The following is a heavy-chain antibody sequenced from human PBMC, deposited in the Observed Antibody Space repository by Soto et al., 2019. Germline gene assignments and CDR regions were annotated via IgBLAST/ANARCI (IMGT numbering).Heavy chain of an antibody. CDR3: ASAETTVLTSGGNDYYYGLDV. V-gene: IGHV4-30-4*01. D-gene: IGHD4-17*01. CDR1: GGSISSGDYY. J-gene: IGHJ6*02. CDR2: ISYSGST. Sequence: QVQLQESGPGLVKPSQTLSLTCTVSGGSISSGDYYWSWIRQPPGKGLEWIGYISYSGSTYYNPSLKSRVTISIATSKKQFSLKLSSVTDADTAVYYCASAETTVLTSGGNDYYYGLDVWGQGTTVTVSS.